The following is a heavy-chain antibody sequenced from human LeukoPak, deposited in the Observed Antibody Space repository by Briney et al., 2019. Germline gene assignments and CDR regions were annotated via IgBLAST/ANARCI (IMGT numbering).Heavy chain of an antibody. Sequence: PSETLSLTCTVSGGSISSYYWSWIRQPPGKGLEWIGYIYYSGSTNYNPSLKSRVTISVDTSKNQFSLKLSSVTAADTAVYYCARGRGQQLWLYWGQGTLVTVSS. CDR2: IYYSGST. V-gene: IGHV4-59*12. J-gene: IGHJ4*02. CDR1: GGSISSYY. CDR3: ARGRGQQLWLY. D-gene: IGHD5-18*01.